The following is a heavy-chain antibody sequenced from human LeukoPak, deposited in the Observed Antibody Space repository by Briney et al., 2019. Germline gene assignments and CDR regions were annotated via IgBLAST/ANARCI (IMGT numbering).Heavy chain of an antibody. CDR3: ARHGGLIVATTTYYFDY. CDR2: IYHSGST. Sequence: PSETLSLTCTVSGYSISSGYYWGWIRQPPGKGLEWIGSIYHSGSTYYNPSLKSRVTISVDTSKNQFSLKLSSVTAADTAVYYCARHGGLIVATTTYYFDYWGQGTLVTVSS. D-gene: IGHD5-12*01. J-gene: IGHJ4*02. CDR1: GYSISSGYY. V-gene: IGHV4-38-2*02.